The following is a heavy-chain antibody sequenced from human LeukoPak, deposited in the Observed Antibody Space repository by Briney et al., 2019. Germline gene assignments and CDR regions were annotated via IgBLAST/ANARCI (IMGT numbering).Heavy chain of an antibody. D-gene: IGHD3/OR15-3a*01. CDR1: GYSFTNYW. J-gene: IGHJ4*02. Sequence: GESLKISCKASGYSFTNYWIGWVRQMPGKGLEWMGIIFPHDSDTRYSPSFQGQVTISADKSISTAYLQWNSLKASDTAMYYCARSGLLDYWGQGTLVTVSS. CDR3: ARSGLLDY. V-gene: IGHV5-51*01. CDR2: IFPHDSDT.